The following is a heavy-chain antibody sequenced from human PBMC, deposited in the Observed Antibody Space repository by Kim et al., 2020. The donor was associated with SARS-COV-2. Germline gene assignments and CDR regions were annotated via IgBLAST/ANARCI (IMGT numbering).Heavy chain of an antibody. CDR3: ARDSPPVGATKAAVDY. Sequence: GGSLRLSCAASGFTFSSYSMNWVRQAPGKGLEWVSSISSSSSYIYYADSVKGRFTISRDNAKNSLYLQMNSLRAEDTAVYYCARDSPPVGATKAAVDYWGQGTLVTVSS. D-gene: IGHD1-26*01. CDR1: GFTFSSYS. CDR2: ISSSSSYI. J-gene: IGHJ4*02. V-gene: IGHV3-21*01.